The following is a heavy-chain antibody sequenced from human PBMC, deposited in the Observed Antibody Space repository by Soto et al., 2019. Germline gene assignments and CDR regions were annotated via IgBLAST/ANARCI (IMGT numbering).Heavy chain of an antibody. CDR2: IWYDGSNK. J-gene: IGHJ5*02. D-gene: IGHD2-2*01. CDR1: GFTFSSYG. V-gene: IGHV3-30*02. CDR3: AKDNCISTSCYRLYNWFDP. Sequence: PGGSLRLSCAASGFTFSSYGMHWVRQAPGKGLEWVAVIWYDGSNKYYGDSVKGRFTISRDNSKNTLYLQMNSLRAEDTAVYYCAKDNCISTSCYRLYNWFDPWGQGTLVTVSS.